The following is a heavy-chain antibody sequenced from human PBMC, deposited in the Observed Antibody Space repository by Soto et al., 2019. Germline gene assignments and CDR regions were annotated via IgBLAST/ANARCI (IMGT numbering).Heavy chain of an antibody. D-gene: IGHD6-6*01. CDR1: GGTFSSYA. Sequence: PVKVSCKASGGTFSSYAISWVRQAPGQELEWMGGIIPIFGTANYAQQFQGRVTITADESTSTVYMELSSVRSEDTVVYYCARTGIAARPVGMDVCGQGTTVTVSS. CDR3: ARTGIAARPVGMDV. CDR2: IIPIFGTA. V-gene: IGHV1-69*13. J-gene: IGHJ6*02.